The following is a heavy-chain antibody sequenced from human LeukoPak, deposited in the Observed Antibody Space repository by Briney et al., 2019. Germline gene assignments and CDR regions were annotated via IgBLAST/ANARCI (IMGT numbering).Heavy chain of an antibody. D-gene: IGHD5-18*01. CDR2: ISGSGGRT. CDR1: GFTFSGFA. V-gene: IGHV3-23*01. Sequence: PGVSLRLSCAASGFTFSGFAMTWVRQAPGKELERVFAISGSGGRTYYADPVKGRFTISRDNSKNKLYLQMNSLRADDTTVYYCAKDQFRGYSYGPGAFYIWGQGKMFTVSS. CDR3: AKDQFRGYSYGPGAFYI. J-gene: IGHJ3*02.